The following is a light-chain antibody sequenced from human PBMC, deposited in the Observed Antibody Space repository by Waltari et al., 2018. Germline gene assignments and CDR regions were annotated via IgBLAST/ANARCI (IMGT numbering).Light chain of an antibody. Sequence: QAVVTQEPSLTVSPGGTVTLTCGSSTGAVTSGHYSYWFQQKPGQAPRTLIYDTSNKHSWTPARFSGSLLGGKAALTLSGAQPEDEAEYYCLLSYSGARSRVFGTGTKVTVL. CDR2: DTS. V-gene: IGLV7-46*01. CDR3: LLSYSGARSRV. CDR1: TGAVTSGHY. J-gene: IGLJ1*01.